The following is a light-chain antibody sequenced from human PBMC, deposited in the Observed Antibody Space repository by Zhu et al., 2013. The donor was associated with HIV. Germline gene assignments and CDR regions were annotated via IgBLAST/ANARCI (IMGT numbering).Light chain of an antibody. CDR1: SSDVGSYNY. J-gene: IGLJ1*01. Sequence: QSALTQPPSASGSPGQSVTISCTGTSSDVGSYNYVSWYQQHPGKAPKLMIYEVSKRPSGVPDRFSGSKSGNTASLTISGLQAEDEADYYCSSYTSSNTLLYVFGTGTKVTVL. CDR3: SSYTSSNTLLYV. CDR2: EVS. V-gene: IGLV2-8*01.